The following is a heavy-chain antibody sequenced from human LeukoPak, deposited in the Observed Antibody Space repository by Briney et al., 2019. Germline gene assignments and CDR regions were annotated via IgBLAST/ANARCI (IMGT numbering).Heavy chain of an antibody. CDR2: IYTSGST. CDR1: GGSFSGYY. Sequence: TSETLSLTCAVYGGSFSGYYWSWIRQPAGKGLEWIGRIYTSGSTNYNPSLKSRVTMSVDTSKNQFSLKLSSVTAADTAVYYCARDYVWGSYRYQDYWGQGTLVTVSS. V-gene: IGHV4-4*07. CDR3: ARDYVWGSYRYQDY. D-gene: IGHD3-16*02. J-gene: IGHJ4*02.